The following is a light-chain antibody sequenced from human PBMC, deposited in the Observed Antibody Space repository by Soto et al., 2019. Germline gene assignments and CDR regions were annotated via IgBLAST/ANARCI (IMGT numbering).Light chain of an antibody. CDR2: GNS. J-gene: IGLJ1*01. V-gene: IGLV1-40*01. CDR3: QSYDSSLSALYV. Sequence: QSVLTQPPSVSGAPGQRVTISCTGSSSKIGAGYDVHWYQQLPGTAPKLLIYGNSNRPSGVPDRFSGSKSSTSASLAITGLQAEDEADYYCQSYDSSLSALYVFGTGTKVTVL. CDR1: SSKIGAGYD.